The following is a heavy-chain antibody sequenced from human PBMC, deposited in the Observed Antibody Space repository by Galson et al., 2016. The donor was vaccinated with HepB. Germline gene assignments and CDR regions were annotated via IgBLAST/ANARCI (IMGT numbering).Heavy chain of an antibody. J-gene: IGHJ5*02. CDR2: LSGTGGDT. D-gene: IGHD4-23*01. CDR3: AKDLTVAAWVDP. Sequence: SLRLSCAASGFVFRMYPMSWVRQAPGKGLEWVSALSGTGGDTYYADSVKGRFTISRDNSKNTLYLQMTSLRDEGTATYYCAKDLTVAAWVDPWGQGTLVTVSS. CDR1: GFVFRMYP. V-gene: IGHV3-23*01.